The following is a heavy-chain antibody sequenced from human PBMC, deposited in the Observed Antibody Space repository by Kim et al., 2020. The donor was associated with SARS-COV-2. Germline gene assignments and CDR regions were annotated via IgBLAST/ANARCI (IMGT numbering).Heavy chain of an antibody. CDR3: ARHAPPATISRVVDP. Sequence: SETLSLTCSVSGASISGSSFYWGWIRQPPGKGLEWIGGLGCRVESGEAPSLRSRVTISIDTSKNELSLRLNSVTAADTAIYYCARHAPPATISRVVDPWGQGTLVTVSS. V-gene: IGHV4-39*01. D-gene: IGHD3-3*01. J-gene: IGHJ5*02. CDR1: GASISGSSFY. CDR2: LGCRVES.